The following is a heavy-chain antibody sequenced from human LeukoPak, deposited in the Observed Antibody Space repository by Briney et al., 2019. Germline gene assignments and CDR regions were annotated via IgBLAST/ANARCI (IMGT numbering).Heavy chain of an antibody. Sequence: ASVKLSCKASGGTFSSYAISWVRQAPGQGLEWLGGIHPIFGTANYAQKYQGRVTITADESTSTAYMELSSLRSEDTAVDYCAETPYIWNTNYNWFDPWGQGTLATVSS. V-gene: IGHV1-69*13. CDR3: AETPYIWNTNYNWFDP. D-gene: IGHD1/OR15-1a*01. CDR1: GGTFSSYA. CDR2: IHPIFGTA. J-gene: IGHJ5*02.